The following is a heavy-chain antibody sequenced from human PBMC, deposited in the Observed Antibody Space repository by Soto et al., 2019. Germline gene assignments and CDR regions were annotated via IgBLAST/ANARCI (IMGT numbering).Heavy chain of an antibody. D-gene: IGHD3-22*01. CDR2: IAYDGTNT. CDR3: AKDDGTFFYDTSGYTLDY. J-gene: IGHJ4*02. V-gene: IGHV3-30*18. Sequence: GGSLRLSCAASGFTFSNYGMHWVRQAPGKGLEWVAIIAYDGTNTYYADSVKGRFTISRDNSRNTLYLQMNSLRDEDTAVYYCAKDDGTFFYDTSGYTLDYWGQGTLVTVSS. CDR1: GFTFSNYG.